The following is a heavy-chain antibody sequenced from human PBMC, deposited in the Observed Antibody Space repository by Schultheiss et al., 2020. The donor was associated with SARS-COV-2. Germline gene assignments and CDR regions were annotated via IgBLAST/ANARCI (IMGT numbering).Heavy chain of an antibody. CDR3: AKDDY. CDR1: GFTFSTNA. V-gene: IGHV3-30*04. J-gene: IGHJ4*02. Sequence: GGSLRLSCAASGFTFSTNAMHWVRQAPGKGLEWVASISYDGRNKFYANSLKGRFTSSRDNAKNSLYLQMNSLRAEDTALYYCAKDDYWGQGTLVTVSS. CDR2: ISYDGRNK.